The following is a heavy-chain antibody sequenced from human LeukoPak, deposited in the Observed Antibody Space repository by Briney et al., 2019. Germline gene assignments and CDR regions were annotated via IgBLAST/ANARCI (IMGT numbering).Heavy chain of an antibody. CDR2: IYYSGST. Sequence: SETLSLTCTVSGGSISSGDYSWSWIRQPPGKGLEWIGYIYYSGSTYYNPSLKSRVTISVDTSKNQFSLKLSSVTAADTAVYYCARAPVRGGYNPHYYFDYWGQGTLVTVSS. CDR3: ARAPVRGGYNPHYYFDY. CDR1: GGSISSGDYS. D-gene: IGHD5-12*01. V-gene: IGHV4-30-4*01. J-gene: IGHJ4*02.